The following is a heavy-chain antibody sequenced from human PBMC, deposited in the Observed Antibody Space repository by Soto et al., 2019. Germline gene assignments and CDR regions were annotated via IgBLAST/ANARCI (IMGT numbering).Heavy chain of an antibody. CDR1: GFTFSSYW. Sequence: GGSLRLSCAASGFTFSSYWMHWVRQAPGKGLVWVSRINSDGSTISYADSVKGRFTISRDNAKNTLYLQMNNLSAEDTAVYYCARVGTGNWYFDLWGRGTLVTVSS. CDR2: INSDGSTI. D-gene: IGHD1-1*01. V-gene: IGHV3-74*01. CDR3: ARVGTGNWYFDL. J-gene: IGHJ2*01.